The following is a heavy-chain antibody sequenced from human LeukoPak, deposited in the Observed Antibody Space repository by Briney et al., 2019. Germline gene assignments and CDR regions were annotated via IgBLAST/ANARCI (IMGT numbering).Heavy chain of an antibody. D-gene: IGHD2-15*01. J-gene: IGHJ6*03. V-gene: IGHV4-34*01. CDR3: ARVPYCSGGSCFLKPMDV. Sequence: SETLSFTCAVYGGSFSGYYWSWIRQPPGKGLEWIGEINHSGSTNYNPSLKSRVTISVDTSKNQFSLKLSSVTAADTAVYYCARVPYCSGGSCFLKPMDVWGKGTTVTVSS. CDR2: INHSGST. CDR1: GGSFSGYY.